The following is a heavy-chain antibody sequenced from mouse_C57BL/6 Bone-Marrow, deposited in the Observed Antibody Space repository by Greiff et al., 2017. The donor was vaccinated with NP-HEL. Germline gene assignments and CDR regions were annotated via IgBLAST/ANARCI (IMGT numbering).Heavy chain of an antibody. D-gene: IGHD1-1*01. CDR3: TRAPHYYGSSFFDY. CDR1: GFTFSSYA. Sequence: DVMLVESGEGLVKPGGSLKLSCAASGFTFSSYAMSWVRQTPEKRLEWVAYISSGGDYIYYADTVKGRFTISRDNARNTLYLQMSSLKSVDTAMYYCTRAPHYYGSSFFDYWGQGTTLTVSS. V-gene: IGHV5-9-1*02. CDR2: ISSGGDYI. J-gene: IGHJ2*01.